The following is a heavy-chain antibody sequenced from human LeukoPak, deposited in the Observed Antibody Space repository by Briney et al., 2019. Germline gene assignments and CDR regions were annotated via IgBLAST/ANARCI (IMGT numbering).Heavy chain of an antibody. CDR3: ARRVVPAARGGYYFDY. V-gene: IGHV4-59*01. Sequence: SETLSLTCTVSGGSISSYYWSWIRQPPGKGLEWIGYIYYSGSTNYNPSLKSRVTISVDTSRNQFSLKLSSVTAADTAVYYCARRVVPAARGGYYFDYWGQGTLVTVSS. CDR1: GGSISSYY. J-gene: IGHJ4*02. D-gene: IGHD2-2*01. CDR2: IYYSGST.